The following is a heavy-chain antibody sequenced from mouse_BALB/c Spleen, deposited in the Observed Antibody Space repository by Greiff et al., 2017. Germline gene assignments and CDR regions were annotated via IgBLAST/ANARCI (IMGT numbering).Heavy chain of an antibody. V-gene: IGHV3-6*02. Sequence: ESGPGLVKPSQSLSLTCSVTGYSITSGYYWNWIRQFPGNKLEWMGYISYDGSNNYNPSLKNRISITRDTSKNQFFLKLNSVTTEDTATYYCARANYGSSYAYYFDYWGQGTTRTVSS. CDR3: ARANYGSSYAYYFDY. CDR2: ISYDGSN. J-gene: IGHJ2*01. CDR1: GYSITSGYY. D-gene: IGHD1-1*01.